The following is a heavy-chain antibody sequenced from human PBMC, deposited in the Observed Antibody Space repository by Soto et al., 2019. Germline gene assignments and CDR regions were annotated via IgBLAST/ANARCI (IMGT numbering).Heavy chain of an antibody. CDR1: GFTFSNYE. J-gene: IGHJ6*03. V-gene: IGHV3-64*01. Sequence: EAQLVESGGGLVQPGGSLSLSCAASGFTFSNYEMHWVRPAPGKGLEYVSGISNNGAHTDYAKSVKGRFTISRDNSENTLYLQMGSLRAEDMALYYCARGGYGSRWPNVYMDVWGKGTTVTVSS. CDR3: ARGGYGSRWPNVYMDV. D-gene: IGHD6-13*01. CDR2: ISNNGAHT.